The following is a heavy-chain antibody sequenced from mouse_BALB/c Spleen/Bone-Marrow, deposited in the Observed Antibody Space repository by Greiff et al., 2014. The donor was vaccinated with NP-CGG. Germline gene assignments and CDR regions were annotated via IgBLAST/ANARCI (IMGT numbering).Heavy chain of an antibody. D-gene: IGHD1-2*01. V-gene: IGHV4-1*02. Sequence: EVQLVESGGGLVRPGGSLKLSCAASGFDFSRYWMSWVRQAPGKGLEWIGEINPDSNTINYTPSLKDKFIISRDNAKNTLYLQMSKVRSEDTALYYCARLGYYGSFAYWGQGTLVTVSA. CDR2: INPDSNTI. J-gene: IGHJ3*01. CDR3: ARLGYYGSFAY. CDR1: GFDFSRYW.